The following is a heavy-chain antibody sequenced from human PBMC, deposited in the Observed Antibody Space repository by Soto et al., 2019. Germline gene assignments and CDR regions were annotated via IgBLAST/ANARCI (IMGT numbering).Heavy chain of an antibody. J-gene: IGHJ4*02. Sequence: QVQLVQSGTEVKKPGSSVKVSCKASGGTFRNYLINWVRQAPGQGLEWMGSIFPLTDIPDYAQNFQARLTISADKSMSTAYMELSSLTSDDTAMYFCARGPLVVLNYFESWGQGTLVTVSS. CDR2: IFPLTDIP. CDR3: ARGPLVVLNYFES. CDR1: GGTFRNYL. V-gene: IGHV1-69*02.